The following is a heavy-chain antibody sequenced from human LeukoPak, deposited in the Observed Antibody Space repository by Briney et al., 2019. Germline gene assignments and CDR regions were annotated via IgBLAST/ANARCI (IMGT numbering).Heavy chain of an antibody. J-gene: IGHJ4*02. CDR1: GGSISSYY. Sequence: SETLSLTCTVSGGSISSYYWSWIRQPPGKGLEWIGYIYYSGSTNYNPSLKSRVTISVDTSKNQFSLKLSSVTAADTAVYYCAREESSGWSEAFDYWGQGTLVTVSS. CDR2: IYYSGST. V-gene: IGHV4-59*01. CDR3: AREESSGWSEAFDY. D-gene: IGHD6-19*01.